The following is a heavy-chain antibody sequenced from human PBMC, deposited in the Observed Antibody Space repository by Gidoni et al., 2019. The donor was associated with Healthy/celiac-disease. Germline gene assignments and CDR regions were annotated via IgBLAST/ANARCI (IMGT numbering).Heavy chain of an antibody. CDR1: GGSISSSSYY. D-gene: IGHD6-19*01. CDR2: IYYSGST. J-gene: IGHJ5*02. Sequence: QLQLQESGPGLVKPSETLSLTCTVSGGSISSSSYYWGWIRQPPGKGLEWLGSIYYSGSTYYNPSLKSRVTISVDTSKNQFSLKLSSVTAADTAVYYCARGSGQWLGKYNWFDPWGQGTLVTVSS. V-gene: IGHV4-39*01. CDR3: ARGSGQWLGKYNWFDP.